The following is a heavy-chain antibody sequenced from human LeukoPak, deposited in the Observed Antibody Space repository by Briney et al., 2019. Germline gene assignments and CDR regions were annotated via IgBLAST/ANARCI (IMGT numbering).Heavy chain of an antibody. CDR1: GFTFTSYW. Sequence: GGSLRLSCAASGFTFTSYWMSWVRQAPGKGLEWVSAISGSGGSTYYADSVKGRFTISRDNSKNTLYLQMNSLRAEDTAVYYCAKGGPRIRLGYWGQGTLVTVSS. V-gene: IGHV3-23*01. CDR2: ISGSGGST. D-gene: IGHD3-16*01. CDR3: AKGGPRIRLGY. J-gene: IGHJ4*02.